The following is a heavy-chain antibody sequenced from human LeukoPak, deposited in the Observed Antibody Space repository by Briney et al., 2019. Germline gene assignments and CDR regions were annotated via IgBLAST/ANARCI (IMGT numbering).Heavy chain of an antibody. J-gene: IGHJ6*02. D-gene: IGHD3-3*01. CDR1: GFTFSSYD. CDR2: IGTAGDT. CDR3: AKGAGVVNTLYYYYGMDV. Sequence: GGSLRLSCAASGFTFSSYDMHWVRQATGKGLEWVSAIGTAGDTYYPGSVKGRFTISRENAKNSLYLQMNSLRAEDTAVYYCAKGAGVVNTLYYYYGMDVWGQGTTVTVSS. V-gene: IGHV3-13*01.